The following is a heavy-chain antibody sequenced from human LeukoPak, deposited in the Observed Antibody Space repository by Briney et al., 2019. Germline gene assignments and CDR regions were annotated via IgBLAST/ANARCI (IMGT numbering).Heavy chain of an antibody. Sequence: SETLSLTCTVSGGSISSSPYYWGWIRQPPGKGLEWIGSIYYSGTTHYSPSLESRVTISVDTSKNQFSLKLSSVTAADTAVYYCARHAMIVVGFDYWGQGTLVTVSS. CDR1: GGSISSSPYY. D-gene: IGHD3-22*01. J-gene: IGHJ4*02. CDR3: ARHAMIVVGFDY. CDR2: IYYSGTT. V-gene: IGHV4-39*01.